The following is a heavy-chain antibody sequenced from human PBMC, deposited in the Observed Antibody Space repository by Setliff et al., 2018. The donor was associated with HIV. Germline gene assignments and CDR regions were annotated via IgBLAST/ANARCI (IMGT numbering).Heavy chain of an antibody. J-gene: IGHJ5*02. V-gene: IGHV4-4*07. CDR1: GGSISSYY. CDR3: ARDRSSGWSKDWFDT. CDR2: IYISGST. D-gene: IGHD6-19*01. Sequence: PSETLSLTCTVSGGSISSYYWSWIRQPAGKGLEWIGHIYISGSTNYNPSFNSRVTMSVDTSKNQFSLRLTSVTAADTVMYHCARDRSSGWSKDWFDTWGQGILVTVSS.